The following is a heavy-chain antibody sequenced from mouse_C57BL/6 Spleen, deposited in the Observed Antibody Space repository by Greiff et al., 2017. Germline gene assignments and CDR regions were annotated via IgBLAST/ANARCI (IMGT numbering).Heavy chain of an antibody. CDR2: IYPGSGST. CDR3: ASMVRKYFDY. D-gene: IGHD2-2*01. V-gene: IGHV1-55*01. CDR1: GYSFTSYG. Sequence: QVQLKQSGAELVKPGASVKMSCKASGYSFTSYGITWVQQRPGQGLEWIGDIYPGSGSTNYNEKFKSKATLTVDTSSSTAYMQLSSLTSEDSAVYYCASMVRKYFDYWGQGTTLTVSA. J-gene: IGHJ2*01.